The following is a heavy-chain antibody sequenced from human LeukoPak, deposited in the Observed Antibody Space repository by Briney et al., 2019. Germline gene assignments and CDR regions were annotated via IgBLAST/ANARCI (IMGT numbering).Heavy chain of an antibody. CDR1: GFTFSSYA. Sequence: RRSLRLSCAASGFTFSSYAMHWVRQAPGQGLEWVAVISYDGSNEYSAGSVKGRFTVSRENSPNTLYLQMNSLRAEDTAVYYCARGKPGTGDYWGQGTLVTVSS. D-gene: IGHD1-7*01. CDR2: ISYDGSNE. V-gene: IGHV3-30-3*01. CDR3: ARGKPGTGDY. J-gene: IGHJ4*02.